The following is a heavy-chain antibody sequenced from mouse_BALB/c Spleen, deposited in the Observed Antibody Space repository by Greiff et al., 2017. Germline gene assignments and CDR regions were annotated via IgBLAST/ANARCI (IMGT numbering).Heavy chain of an antibody. CDR3: TRDNTVYFDF. CDR2: IYPSDSYT. CDR1: GYTFTSYW. D-gene: IGHD1-1*01. J-gene: IGHJ2*01. V-gene: IGHV1-69*02. Sequence: VQLQQPGAELVRPGASVKLSCKASGYTFTSYWINWVKQTPGQGLEWIGNIYPSDSYTNYNQKFKDKATLTVDKSSSTAYMQLSSPTSEDSAVYYCTRDNTVYFDFWGQGTTLTVSS.